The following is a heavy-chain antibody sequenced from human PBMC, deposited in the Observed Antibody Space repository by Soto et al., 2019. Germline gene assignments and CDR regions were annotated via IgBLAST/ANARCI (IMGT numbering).Heavy chain of an antibody. CDR3: AKAGGSSWYDY. V-gene: IGHV3-9*01. Sequence: PGGSLRLSCAASGFTFDDYAMHWVRQAPGKGLEWVSGISWNSGSIGYADSVKGRFTISRDNAKNSLYLQMNSLRAEDTALYYCAKAGGSSWYDYWGQGTLVTVSS. CDR1: GFTFDDYA. J-gene: IGHJ4*02. CDR2: ISWNSGSI. D-gene: IGHD6-13*01.